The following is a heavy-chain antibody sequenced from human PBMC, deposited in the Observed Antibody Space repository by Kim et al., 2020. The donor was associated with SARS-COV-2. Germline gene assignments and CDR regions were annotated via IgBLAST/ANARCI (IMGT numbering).Heavy chain of an antibody. CDR1: GFTFSDYY. J-gene: IGHJ4*02. D-gene: IGHD3-9*01. Sequence: GGSLRLSCAASGFTFSDYYMSWIRQAPGKGLEWVSYISSSGSTIYYADSVKGRFTISRDNAKNSLYLQMNSLRAEDTAVYYCARFPRSRYFDWLPLYYFDYRGQGTLVTVSS. V-gene: IGHV3-11*04. CDR3: ARFPRSRYFDWLPLYYFDY. CDR2: ISSSGSTI.